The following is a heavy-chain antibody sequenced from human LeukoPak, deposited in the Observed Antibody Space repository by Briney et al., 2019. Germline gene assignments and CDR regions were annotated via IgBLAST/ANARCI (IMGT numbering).Heavy chain of an antibody. CDR3: ATSQGPGNHWFDP. Sequence: GGSLRLSCAASGFTVTSNSMNWVRQAPGKGLEWVSVISTGDEIHYAESVRGRFTISRDSSSNTLSLHMNSLRVEDTAIYYCATSQGPGNHWFDPWGQGTLVTVSS. CDR1: GFTVTSNS. V-gene: IGHV3-53*01. CDR2: ISTGDEI. J-gene: IGHJ5*02.